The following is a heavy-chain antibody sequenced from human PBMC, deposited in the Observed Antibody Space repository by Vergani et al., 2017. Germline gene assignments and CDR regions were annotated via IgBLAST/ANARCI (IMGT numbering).Heavy chain of an antibody. Sequence: QVQLQESGPGLVKPSETLSLTCTVSGGSISSYYWSWIRQPAGKGLEWIGRIYTSGSTNYNPSLKSRVTMSVDTSKNQFSLKLSSVTAADTDVYYCARDVADGFWEDAFDIWGQGTMVTVSS. J-gene: IGHJ3*02. V-gene: IGHV4-4*07. CDR2: IYTSGST. D-gene: IGHD3-3*01. CDR1: GGSISSYY. CDR3: ARDVADGFWEDAFDI.